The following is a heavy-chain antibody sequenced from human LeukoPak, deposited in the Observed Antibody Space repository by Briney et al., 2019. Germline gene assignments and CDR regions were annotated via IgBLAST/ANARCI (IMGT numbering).Heavy chain of an antibody. V-gene: IGHV3-23*01. CDR1: GFTFSSYA. CDR3: AREYSSGWYGLFDY. J-gene: IGHJ4*02. Sequence: GGSLRLSCAASGFTFSSYAMSWVRQAPGKGPEWVSAISGSGGSTYYADSVKGRFTISRDNSKNPLYLQMNRLRAEDTAVYYRAREYSSGWYGLFDYWGQGTLVTVSS. CDR2: ISGSGGST. D-gene: IGHD6-19*01.